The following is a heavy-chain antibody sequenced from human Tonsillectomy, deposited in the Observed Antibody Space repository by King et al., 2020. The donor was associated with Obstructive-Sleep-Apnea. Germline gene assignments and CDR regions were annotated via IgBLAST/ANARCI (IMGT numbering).Heavy chain of an antibody. V-gene: IGHV4-59*08. CDR1: GGSISSYY. CDR3: ARYRDSSPIEGPNWFDP. D-gene: IGHD3-22*01. CDR2: IYYSGST. Sequence: VQLQESGPGLVKPSETLSLTCTVSGGSISSYYWSWIRQPPGKGLEWIGYIYYSGSTNYNPSLKSRVTISVDTSKNQFSLKLSSVTAADTAVYYCARYRDSSPIEGPNWFDPWGQGTLVTVSS. J-gene: IGHJ5*02.